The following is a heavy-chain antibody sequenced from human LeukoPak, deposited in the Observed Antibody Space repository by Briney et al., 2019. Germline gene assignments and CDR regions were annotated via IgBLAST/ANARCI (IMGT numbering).Heavy chain of an antibody. V-gene: IGHV3-48*04. D-gene: IGHD3-22*01. CDR1: GFTFSSYS. CDR2: ISSSSSTI. Sequence: PGGSLRLSCAASGFTFSSYSMNWVRQAPGKGLEWVSYISSSSSTIYYADSVKGRFTISRDNAKNSLYLEMNSLRAEDTAVYYCARAPAYYYDSSGYYDYWGQGTLVTVST. J-gene: IGHJ4*02. CDR3: ARAPAYYYDSSGYYDY.